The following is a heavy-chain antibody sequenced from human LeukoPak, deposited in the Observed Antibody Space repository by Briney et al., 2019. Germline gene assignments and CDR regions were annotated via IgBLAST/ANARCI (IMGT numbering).Heavy chain of an antibody. CDR1: GFTFSSSS. CDR3: ARDPGYCSGGSCYDFDY. CDR2: ISSSSSTI. J-gene: IGHJ4*02. V-gene: IGHV3-48*01. D-gene: IGHD2-15*01. Sequence: GGSLRLSCAASGFTFSSSSISWVRQAPGKGLEWVSYISSSSSTIYYADFVKGRFTISRDNAKNSLYLQMNSLRAEDTAVYYCARDPGYCSGGSCYDFDYWGQGTLVTVSS.